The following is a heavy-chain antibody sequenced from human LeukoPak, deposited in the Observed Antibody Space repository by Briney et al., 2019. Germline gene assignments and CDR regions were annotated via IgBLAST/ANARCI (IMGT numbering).Heavy chain of an antibody. D-gene: IGHD2-15*01. CDR2: ISGSGSAT. CDR3: ARDSRGFGY. Sequence: PGGSLRLSCAASGFTFSDYYMSWVRQAPGKGLEWVAYISGSGSATFYADSVKGRFHISRDNSKNTLYLQMNSLRAEDTAVYYCARDSRGFGYWGQGTLVTVSS. V-gene: IGHV3-11*01. J-gene: IGHJ4*02. CDR1: GFTFSDYY.